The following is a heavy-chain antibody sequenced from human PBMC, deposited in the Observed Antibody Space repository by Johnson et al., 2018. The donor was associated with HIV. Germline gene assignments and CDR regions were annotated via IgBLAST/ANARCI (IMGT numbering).Heavy chain of an antibody. CDR2: IRYDGSNK. D-gene: IGHD5-18*01. Sequence: QVQLVESGGGLVKPGGSLRLSCAASGFTFSSYGLHWVRQAPGKGLEWVAFIRYDGSNKYYADSVKGRFTISRDNSKNTLYLQMNSLRAEDTAVYYCAKGDKAYSYPLDAFDIWGQGTMVTVSP. CDR3: AKGDKAYSYPLDAFDI. J-gene: IGHJ3*02. V-gene: IGHV3-30*02. CDR1: GFTFSSYG.